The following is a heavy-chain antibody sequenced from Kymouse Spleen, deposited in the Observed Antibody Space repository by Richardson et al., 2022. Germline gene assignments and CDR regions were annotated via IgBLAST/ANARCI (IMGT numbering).Heavy chain of an antibody. V-gene: IGHV5-51*01. CDR1: GYSFTSYW. Sequence: EVQLVQSGAEVKKPGESLKISCKGSGYSFTSYWIGWVRQMPGKGLEWMGIIYPGDSDTRYSPSFQGQVTISADKSISTAYLQWSSLKASDTAMYYCARHDSSGWSYYYYYGMDVWGQGTTVTVSS. CDR2: IYPGDSDT. D-gene: IGHD6-19*01. J-gene: IGHJ6*02. CDR3: ARHDSSGWSYYYYYGMDV.